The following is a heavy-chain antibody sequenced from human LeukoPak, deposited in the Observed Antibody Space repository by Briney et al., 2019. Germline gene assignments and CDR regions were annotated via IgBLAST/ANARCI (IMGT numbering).Heavy chain of an antibody. V-gene: IGHV3-53*01. CDR3: AMARKYFDWLLDH. CDR2: VYTSGST. J-gene: IGHJ4*02. D-gene: IGHD3-9*01. Sequence: PGGSLRLSCAASGFSVDSNYMTWVRQAPGKGLEWVSVVYTSGSTHYADSVMGRFTISRDNSTNTLYLQMNNLRAEDTAVYYCAMARKYFDWLLDHWGQGTLVTVSS. CDR1: GFSVDSNY.